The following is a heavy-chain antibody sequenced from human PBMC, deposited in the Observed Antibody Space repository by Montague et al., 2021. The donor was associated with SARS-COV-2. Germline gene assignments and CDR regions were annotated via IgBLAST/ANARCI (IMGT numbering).Heavy chain of an antibody. J-gene: IGHJ3*02. V-gene: IGHV4-39*02. CDR1: GDSISRSHYF. CDR2: IYFTGKT. Sequence: SETLSLTCSVSGDSISRSHYFWAWIRQPPGMGLEWIGSIYFTGKTYYHPSLKSRVTISIDTSKNHFSLRLSSVTAADSAVFYCARRGLNNAFDIWGLGTMITIS. D-gene: IGHD4-17*01. CDR3: ARRGLNNAFDI.